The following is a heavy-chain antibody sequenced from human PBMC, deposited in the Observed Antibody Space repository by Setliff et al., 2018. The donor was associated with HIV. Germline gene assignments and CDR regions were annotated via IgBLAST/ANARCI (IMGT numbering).Heavy chain of an antibody. D-gene: IGHD1-1*01. J-gene: IGHJ1*01. CDR1: GGSFSDYY. CDR3: ARFPHEREPKT. Sequence: ETLSLTCAVYGGSFSDYYWSWIRQPPGKGLEWIGEINHSGSTNYNPSLKRRVTISVDTSKNQFSLKLNSVTAADTAVYYCARFPHEREPKTWGQGTLVTVSS. V-gene: IGHV4-34*01. CDR2: INHSGST.